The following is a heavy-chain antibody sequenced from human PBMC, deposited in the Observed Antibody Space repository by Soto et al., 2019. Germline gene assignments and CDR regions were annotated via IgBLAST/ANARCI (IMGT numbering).Heavy chain of an antibody. J-gene: IGHJ4*01. D-gene: IGHD6-19*01. CDR2: ISAYNGNT. V-gene: IGHV1-18*01. Sequence: ASVKVSCKASGYTFTSYGISWVRQAPGQGLEWMGWISAYNGNTNYAQKLQGRVTMTTDTSTSTAYMELRSLRSDDTAVYYCAREARGSGSSPPDYWGHGTLVTVSS. CDR3: AREARGSGSSPPDY. CDR1: GYTFTSYG.